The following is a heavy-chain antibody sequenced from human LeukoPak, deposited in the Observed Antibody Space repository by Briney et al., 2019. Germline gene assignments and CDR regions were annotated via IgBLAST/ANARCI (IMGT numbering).Heavy chain of an antibody. Sequence: PGRSLRLSCAASGFTFSSYAMHWVRQAPGKGLEWVAVISYDGSNKYYAGSVKGRFTISRDNSKNTLYLQMNSLRAEDTAVYYCASSRGWYYFDYWGQGTLVTVSS. CDR3: ASSRGWYYFDY. CDR1: GFTFSSYA. V-gene: IGHV3-30-3*01. CDR2: ISYDGSNK. J-gene: IGHJ4*02. D-gene: IGHD6-19*01.